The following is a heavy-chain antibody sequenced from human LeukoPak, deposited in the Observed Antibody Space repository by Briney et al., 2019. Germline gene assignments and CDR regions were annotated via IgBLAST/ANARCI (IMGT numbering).Heavy chain of an antibody. CDR3: ARSSIAVAGVNVY. CDR2: FDPEDGET. Sequence: ASVKVSCKVSGYTLTELSMHWVRQAPGKGLEWMGGFDPEDGETIYAQKFQGRVTMTTDTSTSTAYMELRSLRSDDTAVYYCARSSIAVAGVNVYWGQGTLVTVSS. V-gene: IGHV1-24*01. D-gene: IGHD6-19*01. CDR1: GYTLTELS. J-gene: IGHJ4*02.